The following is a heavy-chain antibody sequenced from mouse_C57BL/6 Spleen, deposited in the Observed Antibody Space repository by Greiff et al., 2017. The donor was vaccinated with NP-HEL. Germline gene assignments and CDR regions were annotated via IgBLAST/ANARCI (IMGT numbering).Heavy chain of an antibody. J-gene: IGHJ3*01. V-gene: IGHV5-9*01. CDR2: ISGGGGNT. Sequence: VQLKESGGGLVKPGGSLKLSCAASGFTFSSYTMSWVRQTPEKRLEWVATISGGGGNTYYPDSVKGRFTISRDNAKNTLYLQMSSLRSEDTALYYCARHKGWFAYWGQGTLVTVSA. CDR1: GFTFSSYT. CDR3: ARHKGWFAY.